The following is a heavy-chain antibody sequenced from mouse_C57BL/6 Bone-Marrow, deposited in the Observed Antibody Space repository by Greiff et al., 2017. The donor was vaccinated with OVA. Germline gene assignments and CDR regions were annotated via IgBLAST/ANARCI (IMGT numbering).Heavy chain of an antibody. CDR3: ARISYDYGGAWFAY. CDR2: IWSGGST. V-gene: IGHV2-2*01. D-gene: IGHD2-4*01. CDR1: GFSLTSYG. Sequence: VQLQQSGPGLVQPSQSLSITCTVSGFSLTSYGVHWVRQSPGTGLEWLGVIWSGGSTDYNAAFISRLSISKDNSKSQVFFKMNSLQADDTAIYYCARISYDYGGAWFAYWGQGTLVTVSA. J-gene: IGHJ3*01.